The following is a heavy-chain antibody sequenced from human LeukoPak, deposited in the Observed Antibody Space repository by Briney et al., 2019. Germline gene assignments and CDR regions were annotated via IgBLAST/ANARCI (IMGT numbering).Heavy chain of an antibody. J-gene: IGHJ4*02. V-gene: IGHV3-53*01. CDR1: GFTVITND. CDR2: LYSDGNT. CDR3: ARGVEPLAANTLAY. D-gene: IGHD1-14*01. Sequence: GGSLRLSCAASGFTVITNDMTWVRQAPGKGLEWVSVLYSDGNTKYADSVQGRLTVSRDNSKNTLYLEMNSLSPDDTAVYYCARGVEPLAANTLAYWGQGTLVTVSS.